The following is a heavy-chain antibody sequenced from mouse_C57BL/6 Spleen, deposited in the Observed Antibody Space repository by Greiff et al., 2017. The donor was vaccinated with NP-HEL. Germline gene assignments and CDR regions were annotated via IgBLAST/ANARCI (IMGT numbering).Heavy chain of an antibody. CDR3: ARSRYDYPYAMDY. J-gene: IGHJ4*01. CDR1: GYAFSSSW. CDR2: IYPGDGDT. D-gene: IGHD2-4*01. Sequence: VQLQQSGPELVKPGASVKISCKASGYAFSSSWMNWVKQRPGKGLEWIGRIYPGDGDTNYNGKFKGKATLTADKSSSTSYMQLRSLTSEDSAVYFCARSRYDYPYAMDYWGQGTSVTVSS. V-gene: IGHV1-82*01.